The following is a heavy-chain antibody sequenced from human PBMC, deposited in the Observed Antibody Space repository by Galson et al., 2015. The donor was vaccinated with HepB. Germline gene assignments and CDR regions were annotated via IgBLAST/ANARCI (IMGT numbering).Heavy chain of an antibody. V-gene: IGHV3-30*04. D-gene: IGHD3-16*02. J-gene: IGHJ3*02. CDR2: ISYDGSNK. CDR3: ARTYVWGSYRLYDAFDI. Sequence: SLRLSCAASGFTFSSYAMHWVRQAPGKGLEWVAVISYDGSNKYYADSVKGRFTISRDNSKNTLYLQMNSLRAEDTAVYYCARTYVWGSYRLYDAFDIWGQGTMVTVSS. CDR1: GFTFSSYA.